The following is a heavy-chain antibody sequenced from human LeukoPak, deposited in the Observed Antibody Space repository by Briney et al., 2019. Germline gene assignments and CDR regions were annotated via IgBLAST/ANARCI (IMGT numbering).Heavy chain of an antibody. CDR1: GFIFSSYA. Sequence: LSGGSLRLSCAASGFIFSSYAMSWVRQAPGKGLEWVSTISGSGGSTYYADSVKGRFTISRDNSKNTVYLQMNSLRDEDTALYYCAKDSSVLPNALDLWGQGTVVTVSS. CDR3: AKDSSVLPNALDL. CDR2: ISGSGGST. J-gene: IGHJ3*01. D-gene: IGHD4/OR15-4a*01. V-gene: IGHV3-23*01.